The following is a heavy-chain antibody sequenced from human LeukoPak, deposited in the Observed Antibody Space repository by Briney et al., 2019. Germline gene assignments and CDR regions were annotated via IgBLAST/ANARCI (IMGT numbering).Heavy chain of an antibody. CDR2: IRSKAYGGTA. CDR3: TREIRYFDWFQADY. J-gene: IGHJ4*02. Sequence: GGSLRLSCTASGFTFGDHSVSWFRQAPGRGLEWVGFIRSKAYGGTAEYAASVKGRFTISRDDSKSVAYLQMDSLKTEDTAVYYCTREIRYFDWFQADYWGQGTLVTVSS. V-gene: IGHV3-49*03. D-gene: IGHD3-9*01. CDR1: GFTFGDHS.